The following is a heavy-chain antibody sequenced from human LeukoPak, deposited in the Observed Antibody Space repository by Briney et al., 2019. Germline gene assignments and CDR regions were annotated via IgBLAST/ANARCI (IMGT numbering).Heavy chain of an antibody. D-gene: IGHD2-15*01. CDR3: ARVRAAGFDY. CDR2: ISSGGSTI. Sequence: GGSLRLSCAASGFTFSSSEMNWVRQAPGKGLEWVSYISSGGSTIYYADSVRGRFTISRGNAKNSLYLQMNSLRAEDTAVYYCARVRAAGFDYWGQGTLVTVSS. V-gene: IGHV3-48*03. J-gene: IGHJ4*02. CDR1: GFTFSSSE.